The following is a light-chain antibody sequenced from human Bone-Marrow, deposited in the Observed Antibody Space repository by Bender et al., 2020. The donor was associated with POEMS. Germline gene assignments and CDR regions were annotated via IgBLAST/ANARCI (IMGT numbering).Light chain of an antibody. J-gene: IGLJ3*02. CDR2: DVS. CDR1: SSDVGGYNY. CDR3: AAWEDSLNGWV. Sequence: SVLTQPASVSGSPGQSITISCTGSSSDVGGYNYVSWYQQYPGKAPKLLISDVSNRPSVISHRFSGSKSGTSASLAISGLQSEDEADYYCAAWEDSLNGWVFGGGTKLTVL. V-gene: IGLV2-14*03.